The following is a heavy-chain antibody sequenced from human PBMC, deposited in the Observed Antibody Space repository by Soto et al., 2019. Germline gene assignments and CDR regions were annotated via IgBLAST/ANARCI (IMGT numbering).Heavy chain of an antibody. Sequence: ASVKVSCKASGYTFTGYYMHWVRQAPGQGLEWMGWINPNSGGTNYAQKFQGWVTMTRDTSISTAYMELSRLRSDDTAVYYCARGSVSGYCSDGSCYHFDFWGQGTLVTVSS. J-gene: IGHJ4*02. CDR2: INPNSGGT. CDR1: GYTFTGYY. V-gene: IGHV1-2*04. D-gene: IGHD2-15*01. CDR3: ARGSVSGYCSDGSCYHFDF.